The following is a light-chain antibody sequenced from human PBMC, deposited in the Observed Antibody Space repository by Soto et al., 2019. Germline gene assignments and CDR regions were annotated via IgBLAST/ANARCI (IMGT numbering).Light chain of an antibody. CDR1: SXDVGGYNY. CDR3: LSFTSSFTYI. J-gene: IGLJ1*01. CDR2: EVT. V-gene: IGLV2-14*01. Sequence: QSALTQPASVSGSPGQSITISCTGTSXDVGGYNYVSWYQHHPGKAPKLMIYEVTNRPSGVSIRLSGSKSGTTASLTISGLQAEDEADYYCLSFTSSFTYIFGTGTKV.